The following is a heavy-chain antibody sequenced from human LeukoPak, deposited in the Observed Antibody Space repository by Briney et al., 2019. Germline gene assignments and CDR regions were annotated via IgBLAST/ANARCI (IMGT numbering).Heavy chain of an antibody. J-gene: IGHJ3*02. V-gene: IGHV4-39*01. CDR2: IYYSGST. CDR1: GGSISSSSYY. Sequence: SETLSLTCTVSGGSISSSSYYRGWIRQPPGKGLEWIGSIYYSGSTYYNPSLKSRVTLTEDPSKTQFSLKLRSVTAADTAVYYCARPVEMARISDAFDIWGQGTMVTVSS. CDR3: ARPVEMARISDAFDI. D-gene: IGHD5-24*01.